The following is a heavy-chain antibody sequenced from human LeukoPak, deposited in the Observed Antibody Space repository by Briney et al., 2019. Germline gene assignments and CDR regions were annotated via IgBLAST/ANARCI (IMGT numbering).Heavy chain of an antibody. J-gene: IGHJ4*02. V-gene: IGHV3-33*08. D-gene: IGHD6-13*01. Sequence: PGGSLRLSCAASGFTFSSYGMHWVRQAPGKGLEWVAVIWYDGSNKYYADSVKGRFTISRDNSKNTLYLQMNSLRAEDTAVYYCARDRTGIAAAGFDDWGQGTLVTVSS. CDR2: IWYDGSNK. CDR3: ARDRTGIAAAGFDD. CDR1: GFTFSSYG.